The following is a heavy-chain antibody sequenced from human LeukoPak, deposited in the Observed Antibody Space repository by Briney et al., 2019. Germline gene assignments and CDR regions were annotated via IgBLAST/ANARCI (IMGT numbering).Heavy chain of an antibody. CDR1: GGSISSYY. D-gene: IGHD6-13*01. J-gene: IGHJ5*02. CDR3: ARYSSSSFDP. CDR2: IYYSGST. V-gene: IGHV4-59*01. Sequence: SETLSLTCTVSGGSISSYYWSWIRQPPGKGLEWIGYIYYSGSTNYNPSLKSRVTISVDTSKNQFSLKLSSVTAADTAVYYGARYSSSSFDPWGQGTLVTVSS.